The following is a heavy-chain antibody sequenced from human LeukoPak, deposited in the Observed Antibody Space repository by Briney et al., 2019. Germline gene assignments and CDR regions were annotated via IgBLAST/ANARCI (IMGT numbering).Heavy chain of an antibody. CDR3: ARDRRYSSGLNYFDY. D-gene: IGHD6-19*01. J-gene: IGHJ4*02. Sequence: ASVKVSCKASGYTFTGYYMHWVRQAPGHGLEWLGRINPNSGGTNYAQKFQGRVTMTRDTSISTAYMELSRMRSDDTAVYYCARDRRYSSGLNYFDYWGQGTLVTVSS. CDR2: INPNSGGT. CDR1: GYTFTGYY. V-gene: IGHV1-2*06.